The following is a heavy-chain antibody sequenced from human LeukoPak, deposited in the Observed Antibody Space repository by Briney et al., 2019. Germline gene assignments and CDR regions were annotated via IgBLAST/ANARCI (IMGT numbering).Heavy chain of an antibody. CDR2: INWNGGST. D-gene: IGHD3-10*01. CDR3: ARVSPYYGSGSYYGEFDY. J-gene: IGHJ4*02. Sequence: PGGSLRLSCAASGFTFDDYGMSWVRQAPGKGLEWVSGINWNGGSTGYADSVKGRFTISRDNAKNSLYLQMNSLRAEDTALYHCARVSPYYGSGSYYGEFDYWGQGTLVTVSS. CDR1: GFTFDDYG. V-gene: IGHV3-20*01.